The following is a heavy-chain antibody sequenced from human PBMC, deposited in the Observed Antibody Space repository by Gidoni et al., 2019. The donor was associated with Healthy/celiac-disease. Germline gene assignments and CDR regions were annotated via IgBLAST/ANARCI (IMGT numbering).Heavy chain of an antibody. CDR2: ISYDGSNK. J-gene: IGHJ4*02. CDR1: GFTFSSYA. Sequence: QVQLVESGGGVVQPGRSLRLSCAASGFTFSSYAMHWVRQAPGKGLEWVAVISYDGSNKYYADSVKGRFTISRDNSKNTLYLQMNSLRAEDTAVYYCARVPRGTSAADDYWGQGTLVTVSS. V-gene: IGHV3-30-3*01. D-gene: IGHD3-16*01. CDR3: ARVPRGTSAADDY.